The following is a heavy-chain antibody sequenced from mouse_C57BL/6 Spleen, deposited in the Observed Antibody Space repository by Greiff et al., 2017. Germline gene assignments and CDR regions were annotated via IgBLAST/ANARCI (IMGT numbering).Heavy chain of an antibody. D-gene: IGHD2-5*01. CDR1: GFTFSSYA. V-gene: IGHV5-9-1*02. CDR2: ISSGGDYI. Sequence: EVQRVESGEGLVKPGGSLKLSCAASGFTFSSYAMSWVRQTPEKRLEWVAYISSGGDYIYYADTVKGRFTISRDNARNTLYLQMSSLKSEDTAMYYCTREGDSNYYYAMDYWGQGTSVTVSS. J-gene: IGHJ4*01. CDR3: TREGDSNYYYAMDY.